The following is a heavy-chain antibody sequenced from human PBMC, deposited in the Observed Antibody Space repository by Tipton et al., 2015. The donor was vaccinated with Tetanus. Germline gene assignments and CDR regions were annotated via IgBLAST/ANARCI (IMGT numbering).Heavy chain of an antibody. V-gene: IGHV4-39*07. CDR3: ARVRRGATTDLDY. D-gene: IGHD5-12*01. CDR1: GGSISGSSYY. CDR2: FFYSGST. Sequence: TLSLTCTVSGGSISGSSYYWDWIRQPPGKGLEWIGSFFYSGSTYYHPSLKSRVTISVDTSKNQFSLELSAVTAADTAVYYCARVRRGATTDLDYWGQGTLVTVSS. J-gene: IGHJ4*02.